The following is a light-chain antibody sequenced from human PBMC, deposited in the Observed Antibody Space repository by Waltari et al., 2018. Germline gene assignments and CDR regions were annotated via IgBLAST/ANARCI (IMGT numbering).Light chain of an antibody. V-gene: IGKV3D-15*01. Sequence: IVMTQSPATLSLSPGETATLSCRASQSVGSYLAWYLQKPGQAPKLLVHSAYFRATGIPDRFSGSGSRTDFTLTISSLEPEDVGVYHCQQYNDLLTFGGGTKVEIK. CDR3: QQYNDLLT. CDR2: SAY. CDR1: QSVGSY. J-gene: IGKJ4*01.